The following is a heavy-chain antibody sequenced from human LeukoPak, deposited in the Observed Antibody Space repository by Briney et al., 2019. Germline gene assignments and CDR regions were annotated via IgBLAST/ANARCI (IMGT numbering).Heavy chain of an antibody. V-gene: IGHV1-2*02. CDR2: INPNSGGT. D-gene: IGHD1-26*01. J-gene: IGHJ4*02. Sequence: ASVKVSFKASGYTFTGYYMHWVRQAPGQGLEWMGWINPNSGGTNYAQKFQGRVTMTRDTSISTAYMELSRLRSDDTAVYYCAVMGATAEVFDYWGQGTLVTVSS. CDR3: AVMGATAEVFDY. CDR1: GYTFTGYY.